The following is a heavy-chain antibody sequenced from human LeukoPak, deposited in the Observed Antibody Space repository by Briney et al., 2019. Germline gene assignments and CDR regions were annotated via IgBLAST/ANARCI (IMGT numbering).Heavy chain of an antibody. V-gene: IGHV3-74*01. CDR3: TRGHASGWTRDAFDL. CDR1: GFTFNRFW. D-gene: IGHD6-19*01. Sequence: GGSLRLSCAASGFTFNRFWMHWVRQAPGQGLMWVSHVNEDESRTTYADPVKGRFTVSRDNARGTLYLEMNNLAVDDTAVYYCTRGHASGWTRDAFDLWGQGTMVTVSS. CDR2: VNEDESRT. J-gene: IGHJ3*01.